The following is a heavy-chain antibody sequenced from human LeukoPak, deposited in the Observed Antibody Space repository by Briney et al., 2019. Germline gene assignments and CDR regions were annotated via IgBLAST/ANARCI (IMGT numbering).Heavy chain of an antibody. J-gene: IGHJ6*02. Sequence: GGPLRPSCAASGFTFSSYSMNWVRQAPGKGLEWVSYISSSSSTMYYADSVKGRFTIYRDTAKNSLYLQMNSLRDEDTAVYYCARETVGMDVWGQGTTVTVSS. CDR1: GFTFSSYS. V-gene: IGHV3-48*02. D-gene: IGHD4-17*01. CDR3: ARETVGMDV. CDR2: ISSSSSTM.